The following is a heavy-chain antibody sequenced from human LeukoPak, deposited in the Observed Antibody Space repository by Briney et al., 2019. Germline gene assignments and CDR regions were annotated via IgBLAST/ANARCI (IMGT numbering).Heavy chain of an antibody. CDR1: GFTFSDYY. V-gene: IGHV3-30*02. CDR2: IRYDGSNK. CDR3: ANLAPVVPAAMRDFGAFDI. J-gene: IGHJ3*02. D-gene: IGHD2-2*01. Sequence: PGGSLRLSCAASGFTFSDYYMSWIRQAPGKGLEWVAFIRYDGSNKYYADSVKGRFTISRDNSKNTLYLQMNSLRAEDTAVYYCANLAPVVPAAMRDFGAFDIWGQGTMVTVSS.